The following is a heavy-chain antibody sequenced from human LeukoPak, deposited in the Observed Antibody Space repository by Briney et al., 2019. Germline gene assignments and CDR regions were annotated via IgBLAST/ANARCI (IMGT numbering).Heavy chain of an antibody. Sequence: GGSLRLSCAASGFAFSNYGMTWVRQAPGKGLEWVANIKQDGSEKYYVDSVKGRFTISRDNAKNSLYLQMNSLRAEDMAVYYCARGHVWFDPWGQGTLVTVSS. J-gene: IGHJ5*02. CDR2: IKQDGSEK. V-gene: IGHV3-7*05. CDR3: ARGHVWFDP. CDR1: GFAFSNYG.